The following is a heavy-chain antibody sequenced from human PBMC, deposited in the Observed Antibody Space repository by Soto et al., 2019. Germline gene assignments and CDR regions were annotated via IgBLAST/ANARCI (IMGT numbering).Heavy chain of an antibody. CDR1: GFIFSSYA. CDR3: AKDSVHNLYRTSSLEDCFGP. Sequence: GSLRLSCEASGFIFSSYAITWVRKAPGKGLEWVSTISGTGVNTYYADSVKGRFTVSRDNSKNTVWLQMNSLRAADSSVYYCAKDSVHNLYRTSSLEDCFGPWGQGTLVTVSS. CDR2: ISGTGVNT. V-gene: IGHV3-23*01. D-gene: IGHD6-6*01. J-gene: IGHJ5*02.